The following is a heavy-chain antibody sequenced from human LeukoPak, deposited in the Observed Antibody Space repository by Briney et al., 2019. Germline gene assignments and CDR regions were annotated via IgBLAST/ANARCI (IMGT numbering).Heavy chain of an antibody. CDR1: EFDFTSHA. CDR2: ISISGTKT. CDR3: ANEIRPNDY. J-gene: IGHJ4*02. Sequence: GGSLRLSCAASEFDFTSHAMTWVRQAPGKGLEWVSAISISGTKTYYADSVKGRFTISKDNSKNTLYLQMNSLRVEDTAVYYCANEIRPNDYWGQGTLVTVSS. V-gene: IGHV3-23*01.